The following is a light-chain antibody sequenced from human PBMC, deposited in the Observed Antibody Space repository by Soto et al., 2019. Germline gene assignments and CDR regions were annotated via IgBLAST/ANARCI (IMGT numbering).Light chain of an antibody. V-gene: IGKV1-5*03. J-gene: IGKJ2*01. CDR3: QQYNSYSRT. CDR1: QSISSW. Sequence: DIHMTQSPSTLSASVGDRVTITCRASQSISSWLAWYQQKPGKAPKVLIYKASGLQSGVPSRFSGSGSGTEFTLTISSLQPDDFATYYCQQYNSYSRTFGHGTKLEIK. CDR2: KAS.